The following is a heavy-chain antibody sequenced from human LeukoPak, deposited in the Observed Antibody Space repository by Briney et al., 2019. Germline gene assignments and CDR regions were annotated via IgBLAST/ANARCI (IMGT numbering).Heavy chain of an antibody. J-gene: IGHJ4*02. V-gene: IGHV1-24*01. Sequence: ASVTVSCKVSGYTLTELSTHWVRQAPGKGLEWMGGFDPEDGETIYAQKFQGRVTMTEDTSTDTAYMELSSLRSEDTAVYYCATGDYYDSSPLEYWGQGTLVTVSS. CDR3: ATGDYYDSSPLEY. D-gene: IGHD3-22*01. CDR2: FDPEDGET. CDR1: GYTLTELS.